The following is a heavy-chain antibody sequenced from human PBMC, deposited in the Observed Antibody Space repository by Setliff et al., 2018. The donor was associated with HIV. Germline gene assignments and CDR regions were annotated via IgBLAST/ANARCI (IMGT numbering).Heavy chain of an antibody. V-gene: IGHV1-3*01. J-gene: IGHJ4*03. D-gene: IGHD3-16*02. CDR1: GYTFTAYV. Sequence: ASVKVSCKASGYTFTAYVMHWVRQAPGQRLEWMGWINACTGNTKYSQKFQGRVTFIRDTSASTAYMELSSLRSEDTAVYYCARGPGAFGGISVQNFDYWVPETLLVTVSS. CDR3: ARGPGAFGGISVQNFDY. CDR2: INACTGNT.